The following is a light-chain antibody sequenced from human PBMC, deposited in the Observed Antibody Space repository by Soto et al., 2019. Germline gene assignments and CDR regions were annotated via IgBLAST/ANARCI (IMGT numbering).Light chain of an antibody. V-gene: IGKV1-39*01. Sequence: DIQMTQSPSSLSASVGDRVTITCRASQSISSYLNWYQQKPGKVPNLLIYAASSLQSGVPSRFSGTGSGTEFTLTISSLQPGDYGTFYCQQYYSYSWTFGQGTKVEIK. CDR3: QQYYSYSWT. J-gene: IGKJ1*01. CDR1: QSISSY. CDR2: AAS.